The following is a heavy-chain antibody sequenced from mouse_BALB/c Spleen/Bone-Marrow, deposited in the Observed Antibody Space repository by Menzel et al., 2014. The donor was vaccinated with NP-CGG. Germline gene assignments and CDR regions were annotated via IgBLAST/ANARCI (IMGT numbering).Heavy chain of an antibody. D-gene: IGHD2-1*01. CDR2: INPDSSTI. Sequence: EVKLQESGGGLVQPGGSLKLSCAASGFDFSRYWMSWVRQAPGKGLEWIGEINPDSSTISYTPSLKDKLIISRDNAKNTLYLQMSKVRSEDTALYYCARQGYYGKGDYWGQGTTLTVSS. V-gene: IGHV4-1*02. J-gene: IGHJ2*01. CDR3: ARQGYYGKGDY. CDR1: GFDFSRYW.